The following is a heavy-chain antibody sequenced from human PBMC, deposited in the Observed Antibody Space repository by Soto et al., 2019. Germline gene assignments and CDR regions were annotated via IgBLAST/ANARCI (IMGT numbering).Heavy chain of an antibody. J-gene: IGHJ6*02. CDR2: IIPIFGTA. D-gene: IGHD3-3*01. CDR1: GGTFSSYA. V-gene: IGHV1-69*13. CDR3: ARDRKESGRITIFGVVIRQWYYYYGMDV. Sequence: SVKVSCKASGGTFSSYAISWVRQAPGQGLEWMGGIIPIFGTANYAQKFQGRVTITADESTSTAYMELSSLRSEDTAVYYCARDRKESGRITIFGVVIRQWYYYYGMDVWGPGTKVTVYS.